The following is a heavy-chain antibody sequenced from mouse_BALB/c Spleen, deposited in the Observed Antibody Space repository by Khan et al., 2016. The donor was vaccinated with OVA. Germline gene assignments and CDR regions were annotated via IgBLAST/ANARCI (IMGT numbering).Heavy chain of an antibody. V-gene: IGHV9-3-1*01. CDR2: INTYTGEP. D-gene: IGHD2-10*01. CDR3: ARPPYCSYARDY. J-gene: IGHJ4*01. Sequence: QIQLVQSGPELKKPGETVKISCKASGYTFTNYGMNWVKQSPGKALKWMGWINTYTGEPTYADDFKGRFAFSLETSATTAYLQINNLKTEDTATYFWARPPYCSYARDYWGQGTSVTVSS. CDR1: GYTFTNYG.